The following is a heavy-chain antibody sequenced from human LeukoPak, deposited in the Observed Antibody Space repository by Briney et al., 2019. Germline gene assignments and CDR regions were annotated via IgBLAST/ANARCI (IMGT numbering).Heavy chain of an antibody. Sequence: SETLSLTCAVSGGSISSGGYSWSWIRQPPGKGLEWIGYIYHSGSTNYNPSLKSRVTISVDTSKNQFSLKLSSVTAADTAVYYCATQTCGGDCYSWAPFDYWGQGTLVTVSS. CDR1: GGSISSGGYS. J-gene: IGHJ4*02. V-gene: IGHV4-30-2*02. D-gene: IGHD2-21*02. CDR3: ATQTCGGDCYSWAPFDY. CDR2: IYHSGST.